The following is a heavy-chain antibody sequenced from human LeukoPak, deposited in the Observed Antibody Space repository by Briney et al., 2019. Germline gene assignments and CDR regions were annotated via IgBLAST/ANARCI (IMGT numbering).Heavy chain of an antibody. Sequence: GRSLRLSCAASGFTFRNYGMHWVRQAPGKGLEWVAVIWYDGSNKYYADSVKGRFTISRDNSKNTLYLQMNSRRAEDTAVYYCAGNYGPYYFDYWGQGTLVTVSS. CDR1: GFTFRNYG. J-gene: IGHJ4*02. CDR2: IWYDGSNK. CDR3: AGNYGPYYFDY. V-gene: IGHV3-33*01. D-gene: IGHD3-10*01.